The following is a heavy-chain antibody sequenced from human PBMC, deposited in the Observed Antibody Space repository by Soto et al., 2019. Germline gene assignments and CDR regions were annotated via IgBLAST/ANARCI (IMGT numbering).Heavy chain of an antibody. CDR1: EFTFSSYP. V-gene: IGHV3-23*01. D-gene: IGHD3-3*01. J-gene: IGHJ4*02. CDR3: AKAREGTIRSIDY. Sequence: GGSLRLSCAASEFTFSSYPMTWVRQAPGKGLEWVSAISASGTSTYYADSVKGRFTISRDNSKNTLSLQMNSLRAEDTAVYYCAKAREGTIRSIDYWGQGPPVTVSS. CDR2: ISASGTST.